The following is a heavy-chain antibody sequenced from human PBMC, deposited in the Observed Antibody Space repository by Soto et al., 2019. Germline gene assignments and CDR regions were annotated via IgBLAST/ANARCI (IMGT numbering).Heavy chain of an antibody. Sequence: GGSLRLSCAASGFTFSSYGMHWVRQTPGKGLVWVARISGDGRSTYYADSVKGRFTISRDNANSTLYLQMSSLRVEDTAVYFCARDQPITFGPWGQGTQVTVSS. V-gene: IGHV3-74*01. J-gene: IGHJ5*02. CDR1: GFTFSSYG. CDR3: ARDQPITFGP. CDR2: ISGDGRST. D-gene: IGHD1-20*01.